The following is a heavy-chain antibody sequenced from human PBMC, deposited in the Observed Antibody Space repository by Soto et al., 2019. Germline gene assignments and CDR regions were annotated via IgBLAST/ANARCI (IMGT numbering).Heavy chain of an antibody. Sequence: EVHLVESGGGLVKPGGSLRLSCAVSGFTFSSCTRNWVRQATGKGLEWVSSISPSTSHIYYADSVKGRFTISRDNAKNSLFLQMNSLRAEDTAVYYCSGCSGGACHQNYGMDVWGQGTTVTVSS. CDR1: GFTFSSCT. D-gene: IGHD2-15*01. CDR2: ISPSTSHI. V-gene: IGHV3-21*01. CDR3: SGCSGGACHQNYGMDV. J-gene: IGHJ6*02.